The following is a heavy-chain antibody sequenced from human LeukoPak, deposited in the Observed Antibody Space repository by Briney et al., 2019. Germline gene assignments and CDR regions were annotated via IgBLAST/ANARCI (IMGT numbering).Heavy chain of an antibody. V-gene: IGHV3-23*01. J-gene: IGHJ4*02. CDR2: ISGSGGST. Sequence: PGGSLRLSCAASGFTFSSYAMSWVRQAPGKGLEWVSAISGSGGSTYYADSVKGRFTISRDNSKNTLYLQMNSLRAEDTAVYYCAKGGLGGCYDSSGYYSYWGQGTLVTVSS. CDR3: AKGGLGGCYDSSGYYSY. CDR1: GFTFSSYA. D-gene: IGHD3-22*01.